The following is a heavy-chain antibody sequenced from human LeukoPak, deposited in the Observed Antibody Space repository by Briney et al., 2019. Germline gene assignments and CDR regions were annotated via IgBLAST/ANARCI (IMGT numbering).Heavy chain of an antibody. V-gene: IGHV3-74*01. CDR3: ANALMGSYFEC. CDR1: GFTFSSYW. J-gene: IGHJ4*03. D-gene: IGHD7-27*01. CDR2: INSEGSSA. Sequence: PGRSLRLSCAASGFTFSSYWMHWVRHAPGKGLVWVSRINSEGSSASYADSVKGRFTISRDNAKNTLFLQMTSLRAEDTAVYYCANALMGSYFECWGQGTLVTVSS.